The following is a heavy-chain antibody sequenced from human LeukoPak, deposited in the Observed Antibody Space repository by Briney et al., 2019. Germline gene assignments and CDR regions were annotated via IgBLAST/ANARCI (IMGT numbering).Heavy chain of an antibody. CDR3: ATSLLPAPLYY. D-gene: IGHD3-10*01. Sequence: AASVKVSCKASGYTFTSYDISWVRQAPGQGLEWMGWISTFNGNTNYAQKLQGRVTMTTDTSTRTAYMELRSLSSDDTAVYYCATSLLPAPLYYWGQGTLVTVSS. V-gene: IGHV1-18*01. CDR2: ISTFNGNT. J-gene: IGHJ4*02. CDR1: GYTFTSYD.